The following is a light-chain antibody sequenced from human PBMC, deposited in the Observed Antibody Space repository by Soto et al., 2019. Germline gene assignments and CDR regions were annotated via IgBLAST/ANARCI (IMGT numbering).Light chain of an antibody. CDR2: AAS. Sequence: DIQMTQSPSSLSASVGDRVTITCRASESISRHLNWYQQKPGKAPNLLIYAASTLQNWVPSRFSGSGSGTDFTLIISSLKPEDFATYFCQQSDSNLSISFGKGTRLEIK. V-gene: IGKV1-39*01. CDR3: QQSDSNLSIS. J-gene: IGKJ5*01. CDR1: ESISRH.